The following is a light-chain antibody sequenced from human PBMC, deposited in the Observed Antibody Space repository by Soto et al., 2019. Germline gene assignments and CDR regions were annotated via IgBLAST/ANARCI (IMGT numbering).Light chain of an antibody. CDR1: QSIDTW. Sequence: DIQMTQSPSTLSASVGDRVTITCRASQSIDTWLAWYQQKPGKAPKVLISKVSNLESGVPSRFSGSGSGTEFTLTIRGLQPDDFATYYCQQYRSSWTFGQGTKVDIK. CDR2: KVS. J-gene: IGKJ1*01. V-gene: IGKV1-5*03. CDR3: QQYRSSWT.